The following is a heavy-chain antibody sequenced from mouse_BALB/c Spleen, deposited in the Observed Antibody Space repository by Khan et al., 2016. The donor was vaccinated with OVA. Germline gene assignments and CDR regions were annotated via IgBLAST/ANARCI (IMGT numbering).Heavy chain of an antibody. Sequence: QVQLKDSGPGLVAPSQSLSITCTISGFSLTNYGVHWVRQPPGKGLEWLVVIWSDGSTTYNSDLKSRLSISKDNSKSQVFLKMNSLQIDDTAMYYCARQPYYHYYIMDYWGQGISVTVSS. CDR2: IWSDGST. CDR1: GFSLTNYG. CDR3: ARQPYYHYYIMDY. V-gene: IGHV2-6-1*01. D-gene: IGHD2-10*01. J-gene: IGHJ4*01.